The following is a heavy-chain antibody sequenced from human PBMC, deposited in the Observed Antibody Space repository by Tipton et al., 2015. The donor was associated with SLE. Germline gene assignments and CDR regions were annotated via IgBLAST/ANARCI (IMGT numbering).Heavy chain of an antibody. CDR2: INHSGST. V-gene: IGHV4-34*01. CDR3: AREVYYDSSGYQFDY. D-gene: IGHD3-22*01. Sequence: TLSLTCVVYGGSFSGYYWSWIRQPPGKGLEWIGEINHSGSTNYNPSLKSRVTISVDTSKNQFSLKLSSVTAADTAVYYCAREVYYDSSGYQFDYWGQGTLVSV. J-gene: IGHJ4*02. CDR1: GGSFSGYY.